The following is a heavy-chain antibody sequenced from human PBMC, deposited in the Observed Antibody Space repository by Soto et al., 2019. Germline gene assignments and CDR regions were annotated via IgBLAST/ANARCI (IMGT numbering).Heavy chain of an antibody. CDR1: GFTFSDHY. Sequence: EVQLVESGGGLVQPGGSLRLSCTASGFTFSDHYMDWVRQTPGKPPDWVARIKNKANSYTTDYAASVKGRFTISRDNSKNSLYLQMNSMRSEDTAVYYCVRLKIRGTSCYDAGFGCGMEVWGRGTTDTVSS. D-gene: IGHD2-2*01. CDR3: VRLKIRGTSCYDAGFGCGMEV. V-gene: IGHV3-72*01. J-gene: IGHJ6*02. CDR2: IKNKANSYTT.